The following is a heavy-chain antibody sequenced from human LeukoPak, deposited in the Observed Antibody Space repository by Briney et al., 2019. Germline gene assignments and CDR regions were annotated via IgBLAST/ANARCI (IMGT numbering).Heavy chain of an antibody. CDR3: ARDPGGYDILTGYYPDY. J-gene: IGHJ4*02. CDR1: GYTFTSYY. D-gene: IGHD3-9*01. V-gene: IGHV1-46*01. CDR2: INPSGGST. Sequence: ASVKVSCKASGYTFTSYYMHWVRQAPGQGLEWMGIINPSGGSTSYAQKFQGRVTMTRDTSTSTVYMELNSLRSEDTAVYYCARDPGGYDILTGYYPDYWGQGTLVTVSS.